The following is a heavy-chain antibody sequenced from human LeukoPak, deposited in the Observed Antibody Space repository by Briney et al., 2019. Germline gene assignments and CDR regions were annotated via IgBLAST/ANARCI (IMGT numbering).Heavy chain of an antibody. J-gene: IGHJ3*02. V-gene: IGHV4-59*05. CDR1: GFTFSDYY. CDR3: ARQRGHSRWAFDI. Sequence: LRLSCAASGFTFSDYYMSWIRQPPGKGLEWVGSIFYSGSTYYNGSLKRRLTISVDTSKNQFSLKLSSVTDADTAVYFCARQRGHSRWAFDIWGQGRMVTVSS. D-gene: IGHD5-12*01. CDR2: IFYSGST.